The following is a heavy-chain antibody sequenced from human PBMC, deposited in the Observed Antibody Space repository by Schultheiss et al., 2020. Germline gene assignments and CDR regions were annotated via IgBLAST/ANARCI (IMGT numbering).Heavy chain of an antibody. Sequence: GSLRLSCAASGFTFSSYAMSWVRQAPGKGLEWVSAISGSGGSTYYADSVKGRFTISRDNSKNTLYLQMNSLRAEDTAVYYCARFITVTAYFDYWGQGTLVTVSS. CDR3: ARFITVTAYFDY. CDR1: GFTFSSYA. V-gene: IGHV3-23*01. CDR2: ISGSGGST. D-gene: IGHD4-11*01. J-gene: IGHJ4*02.